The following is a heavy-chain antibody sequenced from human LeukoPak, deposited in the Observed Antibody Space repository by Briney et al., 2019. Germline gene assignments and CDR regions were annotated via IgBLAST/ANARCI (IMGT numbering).Heavy chain of an antibody. V-gene: IGHV2-70*11. CDR3: ARILDYYGSGSYPLLFDY. Sequence: SGPALVKPTQTLTLTCTSSGFSLSTSGMCVSWIRQPPGKALEWLARIDWDDDKYYSTSLKTRLTISKDTSKNQVVLTMTNMDPVDTATYYCARILDYYGSGSYPLLFDYWGQGTLVTVSS. CDR2: IDWDDDK. J-gene: IGHJ4*02. D-gene: IGHD3-10*01. CDR1: GFSLSTSGMC.